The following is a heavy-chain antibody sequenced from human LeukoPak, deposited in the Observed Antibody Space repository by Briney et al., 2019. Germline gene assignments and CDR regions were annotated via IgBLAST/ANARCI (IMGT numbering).Heavy chain of an antibody. CDR1: GYTFTSYY. Sequence: ASVKVSCKASGYTFTSYYMHWVRQAPGQGLEWMGIINPSGGSTSYAQKFQGRVTMTRNTSISTAYMELSSLRSEDTAVYYCARGKLRFLEWLSLYYYYGMDVWGQGTTVTVSS. D-gene: IGHD3-3*01. V-gene: IGHV1-46*01. CDR3: ARGKLRFLEWLSLYYYYGMDV. CDR2: INPSGGST. J-gene: IGHJ6*02.